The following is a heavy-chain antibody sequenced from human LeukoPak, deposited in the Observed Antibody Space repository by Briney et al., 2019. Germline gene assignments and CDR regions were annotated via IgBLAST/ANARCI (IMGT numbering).Heavy chain of an antibody. D-gene: IGHD6-13*01. J-gene: IGHJ6*02. CDR3: AKPMELSSSWLYYYYYGMDV. CDR2: ISGSGGST. V-gene: IGHV3-23*01. CDR1: GFTFSSYA. Sequence: PGGYLRLSCAASGFTFSSYAMSWVRQAPGKGLEWVSAISGSGGSTYYADSVKGRFTISRDNSKNTLYLQMNSLRAEDTAVYYCAKPMELSSSWLYYYYYGMDVWGQGTTVTVSS.